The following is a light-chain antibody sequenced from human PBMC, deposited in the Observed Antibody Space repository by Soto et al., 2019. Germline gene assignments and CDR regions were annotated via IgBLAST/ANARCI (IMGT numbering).Light chain of an antibody. Sequence: DIQMTQSPSTLSASVGDRVTITCRASQSISSWLAWYQQKPGKAPKLLIYKASSLESGVLSRFSGSGSGTEFSLTISSLQPDDFATYYCQQYNIYPSFGGGTKVEIK. CDR3: QQYNIYPS. J-gene: IGKJ4*02. CDR1: QSISSW. CDR2: KAS. V-gene: IGKV1-5*03.